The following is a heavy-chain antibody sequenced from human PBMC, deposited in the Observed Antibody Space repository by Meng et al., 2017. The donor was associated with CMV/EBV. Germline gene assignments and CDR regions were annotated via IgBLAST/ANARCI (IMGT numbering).Heavy chain of an antibody. J-gene: IGHJ5*02. D-gene: IGHD6-19*01. CDR3: ARGRQWLVRGWFDP. Sequence: GVGLLTPSETPSLTWAVDGGSFSGYYWSWIRQPPGKGLEWIGEINHSGSTNYNPSLKSRVTISVDTSKNQFSLKLRSVTAADTAVYYCARGRQWLVRGWFDPWGQGTLVTVSS. V-gene: IGHV4-34*01. CDR1: GGSFSGYY. CDR2: INHSGST.